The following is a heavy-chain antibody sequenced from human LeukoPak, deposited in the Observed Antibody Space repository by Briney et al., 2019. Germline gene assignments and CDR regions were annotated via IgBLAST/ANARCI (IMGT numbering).Heavy chain of an antibody. V-gene: IGHV5-51*01. J-gene: IGHJ4*02. CDR2: IYPGDSDT. CDR3: ARAGLAVTLTPFDY. CDR1: GYSFTNYW. D-gene: IGHD6-19*01. Sequence: GESLKISCKGSGYSFTNYWIGWVRQMPGKGLEWMGIIYPGDSDTRYSPSFQGQVAISADKSINTAYLQWSSLKASDTAMYYCARAGLAVTLTPFDYWGQGTLVTVSS.